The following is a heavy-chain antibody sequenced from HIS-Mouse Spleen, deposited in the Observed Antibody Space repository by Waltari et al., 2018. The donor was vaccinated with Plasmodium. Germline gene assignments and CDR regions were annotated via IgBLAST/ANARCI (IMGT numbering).Heavy chain of an antibody. V-gene: IGHV3-33*01. CDR2: IWYDGSNK. D-gene: IGHD6-6*01. CDR3: ARETSIAARPYWDFDL. Sequence: SCAASGFTFSSYGMHWVRQAPGKGLEWVAVIWYDGSNKYYADSVKGRFTISRDNSKNTLYLQMNSLRAEDTAVYYCARETSIAARPYWDFDLWGRGTLVTV. CDR1: GFTFSSYG. J-gene: IGHJ2*01.